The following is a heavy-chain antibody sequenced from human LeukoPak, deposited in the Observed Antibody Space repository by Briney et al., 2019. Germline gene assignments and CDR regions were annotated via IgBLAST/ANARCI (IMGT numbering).Heavy chain of an antibody. CDR2: INPNSGGT. CDR3: ARDGRYYGSGSHVSDVDY. J-gene: IGHJ4*02. D-gene: IGHD3-10*01. Sequence: ASVKVSCKASGYTFTGYYMHWVRQAPGQGLEWMGRINPNSGGTNYAQKFQGRVTMTRDTSISTAYMELSRLRSDDTAVYYCARDGRYYGSGSHVSDVDYWGQGTLVTVSS. CDR1: GYTFTGYY. V-gene: IGHV1-2*06.